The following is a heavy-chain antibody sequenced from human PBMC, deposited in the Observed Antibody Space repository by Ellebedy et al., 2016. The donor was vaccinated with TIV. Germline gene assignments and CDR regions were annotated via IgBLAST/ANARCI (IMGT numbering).Heavy chain of an antibody. D-gene: IGHD6-19*01. Sequence: SGPTLVXPTETLTLTCTVSGFSLSTTGTFLNWIRQPPGKALEWLAMIDWVGDKYYNKSLRPRLTISKDTSKNQVVFTMTNMDPVDSATYYCARIDQSSPEAFDLWGQGTMVTVSS. CDR3: ARIDQSSPEAFDL. CDR2: IDWVGDK. J-gene: IGHJ3*01. CDR1: GFSLSTTGTF. V-gene: IGHV2-70*01.